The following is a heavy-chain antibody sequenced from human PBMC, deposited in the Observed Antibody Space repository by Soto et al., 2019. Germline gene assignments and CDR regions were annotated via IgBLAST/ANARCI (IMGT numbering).Heavy chain of an antibody. CDR1: GDSITSSCSY. Sequence: SETLSLTCTVSGDSITSSCSYWGWIRQPPGKGLEWIGSIYYNGSTYYNPSLKSRVTISVDTSKNQFSLKLSSVTAADTAVYYCARFLRYRGTRRDYYMDVWGKGTTVTVSS. V-gene: IGHV4-39*07. CDR2: IYYNGST. D-gene: IGHD1-26*01. CDR3: ARFLRYRGTRRDYYMDV. J-gene: IGHJ6*03.